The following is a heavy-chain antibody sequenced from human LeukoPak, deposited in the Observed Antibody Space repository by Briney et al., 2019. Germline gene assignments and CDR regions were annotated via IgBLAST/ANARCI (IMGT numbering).Heavy chain of an antibody. V-gene: IGHV4-34*01. CDR1: GGSFSGYY. CDR3: ASGYYYGGPSDY. D-gene: IGHD3-22*01. Sequence: PSETLSLTCAVYGGSFSGYYWSWIRQPPGKGLEWIGEISHSGSTNYNPSLKSRVTISVDTSKNQFSLKLSSVTAADTAVYYCASGYYYGGPSDYWGQGTLVTVSS. J-gene: IGHJ4*02. CDR2: ISHSGST.